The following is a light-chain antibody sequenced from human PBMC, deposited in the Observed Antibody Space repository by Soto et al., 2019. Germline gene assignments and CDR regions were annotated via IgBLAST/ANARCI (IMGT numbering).Light chain of an antibody. CDR2: KAS. CDR3: QHYNSYSEA. V-gene: IGKV1-5*03. J-gene: IGKJ1*01. Sequence: DIQMTQSPSSLSATVGDRVTITCRASQAIRNDLAWYQQKPGKAPKLLIYKASTLKSGVPSRFSGSGSGTEFTLTISSLQPDDFATYYCQHYNSYSEAFGQGTKVDNK. CDR1: QAIRND.